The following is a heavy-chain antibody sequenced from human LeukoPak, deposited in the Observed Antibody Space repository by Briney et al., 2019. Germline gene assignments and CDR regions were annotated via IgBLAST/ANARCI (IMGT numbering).Heavy chain of an antibody. D-gene: IGHD3-9*01. V-gene: IGHV3-48*01. CDR1: GFTFSSYS. Sequence: GGSLRLSCAASGFTFSSYSMNWVRQAPGKGLEWVSYISSSSSTIYYADSVKGRFTISRDNAKNSLYLQMNSLRAEDTAVYYCAKALRYFDWLSTSPEYNWFDPWGQGTLVTVSS. J-gene: IGHJ5*02. CDR3: AKALRYFDWLSTSPEYNWFDP. CDR2: ISSSSSTI.